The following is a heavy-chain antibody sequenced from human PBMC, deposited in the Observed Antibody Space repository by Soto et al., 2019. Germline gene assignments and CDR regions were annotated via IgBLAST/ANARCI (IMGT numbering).Heavy chain of an antibody. CDR1: ECSFTRYW. CDR3: ARLGQLVPFNWFDP. Sequence: PGESLKISCKGSECSFTRYWIGWVRQVPGKGLEWMGIIYPGDSDTRYSPSFQGQVTLSANKSINTAYLQWSSLKASDTAMYYCARLGQLVPFNWFDPWGQGTLVTVSS. CDR2: IYPGDSDT. V-gene: IGHV5-51*01. J-gene: IGHJ5*02. D-gene: IGHD6-6*01.